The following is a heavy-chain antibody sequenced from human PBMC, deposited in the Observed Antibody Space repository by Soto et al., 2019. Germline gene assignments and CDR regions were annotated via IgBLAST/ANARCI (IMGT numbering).Heavy chain of an antibody. CDR2: ISGSGGST. D-gene: IGHD2-2*01. J-gene: IGHJ6*03. V-gene: IGHV3-23*01. CDR1: GFTFSSYA. Sequence: EVQLLESGGGLVQPGGSLRLSCAASGFTFSSYAMSWVRQAPGKGLEWVSGISGSGGSTYYADSVKGRFTVSRDNSKNTLYLQMNSLRVEDTAVFYCAKRYCSSVSCPISYFYMDVWGKGTTVTVSS. CDR3: AKRYCSSVSCPISYFYMDV.